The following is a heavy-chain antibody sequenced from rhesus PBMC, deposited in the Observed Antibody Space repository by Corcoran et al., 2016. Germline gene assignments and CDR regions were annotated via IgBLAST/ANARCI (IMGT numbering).Heavy chain of an antibody. CDR3: ARAPAGEEGLDD. V-gene: IGHV4-127*01. D-gene: IGHD1-44*02. CDR1: GYSISSGYG. CDR2: IGGSSGRN. J-gene: IGHJ4*01. Sequence: QVQLQESGPGLVQPSETLSLTCAVSGYSISSGYGWSWIRPPPGQGLGWLGYIGGSSGRNTDHPPVNVRGTTTKDTSKNEFARTLSLVTAAATAAYYCARAPAGEEGLDDWGQGVLVTVSA.